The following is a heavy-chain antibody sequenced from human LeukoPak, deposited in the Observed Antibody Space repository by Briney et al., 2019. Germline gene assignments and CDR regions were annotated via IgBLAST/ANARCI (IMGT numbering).Heavy chain of an antibody. CDR2: ISYDGSNK. D-gene: IGHD5-24*01. J-gene: IGHJ4*02. CDR1: GFTFSSYA. Sequence: GGSLRLSCAASGFTFSSYAMHWVRQAPGKGLEWVAVISYDGSNKYYADSVKGRFTISRDNSKNTLYLQMSSLRAEDTAVYYCATDGYNGHYFDYWGQGTLVTVSS. CDR3: ATDGYNGHYFDY. V-gene: IGHV3-30*04.